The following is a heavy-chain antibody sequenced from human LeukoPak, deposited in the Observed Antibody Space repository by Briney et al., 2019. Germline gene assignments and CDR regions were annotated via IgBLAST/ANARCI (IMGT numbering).Heavy chain of an antibody. CDR2: IYHSGST. CDR1: GGSISSSIW. J-gene: IGHJ6*02. D-gene: IGHD3-10*01. Sequence: PSGTLSLTCAVSGGSISSSIWWSWVRQPPGKGLEWIGEIYHSGSTNYNPSLKSRVTISVDKSKSQFSLKLSSVTAADTAVYYCARVSGGGLFGESFRYYYYGMDVWGQGTTVTVSS. CDR3: ARVSGGGLFGESFRYYYYGMDV. V-gene: IGHV4-4*02.